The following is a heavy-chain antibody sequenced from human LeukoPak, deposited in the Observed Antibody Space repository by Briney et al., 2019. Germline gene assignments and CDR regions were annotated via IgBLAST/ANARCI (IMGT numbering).Heavy chain of an antibody. Sequence: GGSLRLSCAASGFTFSSYWMSWVRQAPGKGLEWVANIKQDGSEKYYVDSVKGRFTISRDNAKNSLYLQMNSLRAEDTAVYYCARVRRQQLVEGRWFDPWGQGTLVTVSS. CDR1: GFTFSSYW. CDR3: ARVRRQQLVEGRWFDP. CDR2: IKQDGSEK. D-gene: IGHD6-13*01. V-gene: IGHV3-7*01. J-gene: IGHJ5*02.